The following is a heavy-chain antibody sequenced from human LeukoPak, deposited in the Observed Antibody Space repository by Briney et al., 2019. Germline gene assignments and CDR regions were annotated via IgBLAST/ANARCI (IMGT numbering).Heavy chain of an antibody. D-gene: IGHD3-9*01. V-gene: IGHV4-38-2*01. Sequence: SETLSLTCAVSGYSISSGYYWGWIRQPPGRGLEWIGTIYHSGSTYYNPSLKSRVTISVDTSKNQFSLKLSSVTAADTAVYYCARRYYSSLRSFDYWGQGTLVTVSS. CDR2: IYHSGST. CDR3: ARRYYSSLRSFDY. CDR1: GYSISSGYY. J-gene: IGHJ4*02.